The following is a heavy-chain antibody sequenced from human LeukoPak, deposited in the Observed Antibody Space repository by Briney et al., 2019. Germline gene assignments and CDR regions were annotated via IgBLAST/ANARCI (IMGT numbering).Heavy chain of an antibody. CDR2: IYPNSGDT. J-gene: IGHJ4*02. Sequence: GASAKVSCKTSGYIFTGYYMHWVRQAPGQGLEWMGWIYPNSGDTNYAQKFQGRVTITRDTSSSTAYMELSRLTSDDTAVYYCARGALYGSSVSSDYPFDYWGQGTRVTVSS. CDR3: ARGALYGSSVSSDYPFDY. V-gene: IGHV1-2*02. CDR1: GYIFTGYY. D-gene: IGHD3-22*01.